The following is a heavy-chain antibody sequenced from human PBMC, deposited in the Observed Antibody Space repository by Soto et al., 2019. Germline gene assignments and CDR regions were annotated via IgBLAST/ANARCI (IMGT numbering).Heavy chain of an antibody. D-gene: IGHD6-6*01. V-gene: IGHV3-48*02. CDR1: GFTVSSYA. CDR2: ISSGSATI. Sequence: QPGGSLRLSCAASGFTVSSYAMHGVRQTPGKGLEWVSYISSGSATIYYADSVKGRFTISRDNAKNSLYLQMDSLRDEDTAVYYCARDSASYSSSSGSYWYFDLWGRGTLVTVSS. J-gene: IGHJ2*01. CDR3: ARDSASYSSSSGSYWYFDL.